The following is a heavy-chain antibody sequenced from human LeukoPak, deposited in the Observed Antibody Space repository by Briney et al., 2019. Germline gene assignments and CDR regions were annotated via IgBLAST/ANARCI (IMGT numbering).Heavy chain of an antibody. J-gene: IGHJ2*01. V-gene: IGHV3-13*01. CDR1: GFTFSSHD. CDR2: VGTAGDT. Sequence: PGGSLRLSCVASGFTFSSHDMHWVRQATGKGLEWVASVGTAGDTYYPGSVEGRFTISRDNAKNSLYLQMNSLRAGDTAVYYCAREPAVAGYWYFDLWGRGTLVTVSS. CDR3: AREPAVAGYWYFDL. D-gene: IGHD6-19*01.